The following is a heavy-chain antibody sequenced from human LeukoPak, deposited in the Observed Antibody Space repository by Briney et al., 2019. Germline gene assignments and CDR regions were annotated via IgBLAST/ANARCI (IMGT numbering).Heavy chain of an antibody. CDR2: INLDGSRT. CDR1: GSTFSSYA. J-gene: IGHJ4*02. D-gene: IGHD3-10*01. Sequence: SGGSPRLSCATSGSTFSSYAMSWVRQAPGKGLVWVSRINLDGSRTAYADSVKGRFTISRDNAENTLYLQMNSLRAEDTAVYYCTRESHDNSHYWGQGTLVTVSS. V-gene: IGHV3-74*01. CDR3: TRESHDNSHY.